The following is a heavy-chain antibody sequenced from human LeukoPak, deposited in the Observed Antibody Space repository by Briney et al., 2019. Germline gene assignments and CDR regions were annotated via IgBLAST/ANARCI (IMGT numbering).Heavy chain of an antibody. CDR2: IDPSDSYT. V-gene: IGHV5-10-1*01. CDR3: ARGYGSGRYHFDY. J-gene: IGHJ4*02. D-gene: IGHD3-10*01. CDR1: GYSFTSHW. Sequence: GESLKISCKGSGYSFTSHWICWVRQMPGKGLEWMGRIDPSDSYTNYSPSFQGHVTISADKSISTAYLQWSSLKASDTAMYYCARGYGSGRYHFDYWGQGTLVTVSS.